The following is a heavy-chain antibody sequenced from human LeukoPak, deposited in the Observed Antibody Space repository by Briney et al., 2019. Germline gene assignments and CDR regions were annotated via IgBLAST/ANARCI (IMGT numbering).Heavy chain of an antibody. CDR1: GFTFSSYS. Sequence: PGGSLRLSCAASGFTFSSYSMNWVRQAPGKGLEWVSSISSSSSYIYYADSVKGRFTISRDNAKNSLYLQMNSLRAEDTAVYYCARDNSYNWNYRGTYYYYMDVWGKGTTVTVSS. CDR2: ISSSSSYI. J-gene: IGHJ6*03. V-gene: IGHV3-21*01. CDR3: ARDNSYNWNYRGTYYYYMDV. D-gene: IGHD1-7*01.